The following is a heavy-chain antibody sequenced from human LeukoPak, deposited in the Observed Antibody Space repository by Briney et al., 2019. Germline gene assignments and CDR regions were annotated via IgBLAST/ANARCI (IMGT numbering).Heavy chain of an antibody. CDR2: ISWNSGSI. D-gene: IGHD3-3*02. Sequence: QAGGSLRLSCAASGFTFDDYAMHWVRQAPGKGLEWVSGISWNSGSIGYADSVKGRFTISRDNAKNSLYLQMNSLRAEDMALYYCAKDISRGDYYYYMDVWGKGTTVTVSS. J-gene: IGHJ6*03. CDR1: GFTFDDYA. V-gene: IGHV3-9*03. CDR3: AKDISRGDYYYYMDV.